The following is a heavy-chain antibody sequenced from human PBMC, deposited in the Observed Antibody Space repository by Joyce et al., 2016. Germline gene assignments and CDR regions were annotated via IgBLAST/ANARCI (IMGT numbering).Heavy chain of an antibody. CDR3: ARFGSGWSSYYYYYGMDV. D-gene: IGHD6-19*01. Sequence: QVQLVQSGAEVKKPGASVKVSCKASGYTFTSYGISWVRQAPGQGLEWMGWISAYNGNTNYAQKLRGRVTMTTDTSTSTAYMELRSLRSDDTAVYYCARFGSGWSSYYYYYGMDVWGQGTTVTVSS. J-gene: IGHJ6*02. V-gene: IGHV1-18*04. CDR1: GYTFTSYG. CDR2: ISAYNGNT.